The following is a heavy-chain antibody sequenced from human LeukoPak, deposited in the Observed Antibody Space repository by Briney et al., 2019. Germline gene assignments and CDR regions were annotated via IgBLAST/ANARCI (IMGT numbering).Heavy chain of an antibody. V-gene: IGHV1-46*01. D-gene: IGHD3-22*01. Sequence: GASVKVSCKASGYTFTSYYMHWVRQAPGQGLEWMGIINPSGGSTSYAQKFQGRVTMTRDMSTSTVYMELSSLRSEDTAVYYCAREAGDYYYDSSGYLDYWGQGTLVTVSS. J-gene: IGHJ4*02. CDR3: AREAGDYYYDSSGYLDY. CDR1: GYTFTSYY. CDR2: INPSGGST.